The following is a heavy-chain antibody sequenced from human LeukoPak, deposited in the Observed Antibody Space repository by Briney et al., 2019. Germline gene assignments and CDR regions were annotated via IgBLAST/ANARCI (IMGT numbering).Heavy chain of an antibody. V-gene: IGHV3-66*01. CDR3: ARELVNWFDP. CDR1: GFTVSSNY. Sequence: GGSLRLSCAVSGFTVSSNYKCWFRRAPGKGLGRVSVIYSGGSTYNADSVKGRFTTSKDNSKNTLYLQINSLRAEDTAVYYCARELVNWFDPWGQGTLVTVSS. J-gene: IGHJ5*02. CDR2: IYSGGST.